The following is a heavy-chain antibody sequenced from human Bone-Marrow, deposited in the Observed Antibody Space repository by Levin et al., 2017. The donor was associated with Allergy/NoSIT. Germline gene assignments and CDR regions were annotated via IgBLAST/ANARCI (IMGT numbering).Heavy chain of an antibody. J-gene: IGHJ5*02. CDR3: ARMITSFDWFDP. CDR1: GYSFTSYW. V-gene: IGHV5-51*01. Sequence: GESLKISCKGSGYSFTSYWIGWVRQMPGKGLELMGIIYPGDSTTQYSPSFQGQVTISADKSISTAYLQWSSLKASDTAMYYCARMITSFDWFDPWGQGTLVTVSS. CDR2: IYPGDSTT. D-gene: IGHD1-20*01.